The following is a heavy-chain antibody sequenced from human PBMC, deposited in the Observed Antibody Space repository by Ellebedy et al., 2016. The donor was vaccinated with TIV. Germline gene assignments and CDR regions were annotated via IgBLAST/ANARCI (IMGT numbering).Heavy chain of an antibody. CDR1: GFTFSSYG. CDR2: IRYDGSNK. V-gene: IGHV3-30*02. J-gene: IGHJ2*01. D-gene: IGHD6-19*01. CDR3: AKDHVDSSGWYSLVWYFDL. Sequence: GESLKISCAASGFTFSSYGMHWVRQAPGKGLEWVAFIRYDGSNKYYADSVKGRFTISRDNSKNTLYLQMNSLRAEDTAVYYCAKDHVDSSGWYSLVWYFDLWGRGTLVTVSS.